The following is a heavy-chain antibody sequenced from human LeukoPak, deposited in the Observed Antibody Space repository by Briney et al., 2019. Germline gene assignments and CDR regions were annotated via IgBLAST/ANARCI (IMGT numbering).Heavy chain of an antibody. J-gene: IGHJ4*02. CDR2: IRPDGDRT. CDR3: AREQSGTRGWYTVDY. V-gene: IGHV3-23*01. D-gene: IGHD6-19*01. CDR1: GFTFSTYA. Sequence: GGPLRLSCAASGFTFSTYAITWVRQGPGKGLEWVSAIRPDGDRTYYANSVRGRFTISRDNSKDTVYLQINGLRVEDTAVYYCAREQSGTRGWYTVDYWGQGTLVTVSS.